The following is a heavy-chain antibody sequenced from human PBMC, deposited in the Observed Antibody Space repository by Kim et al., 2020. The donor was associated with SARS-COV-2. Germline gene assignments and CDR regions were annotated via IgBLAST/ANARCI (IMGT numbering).Heavy chain of an antibody. CDR3: ARAGVLLWFGELQRAPLDY. CDR2: INHSGST. D-gene: IGHD3-10*01. V-gene: IGHV4-34*01. CDR1: GGSFSGYY. Sequence: SETLSLTCAVYGGSFSGYYWSWIRQPPGKGLEWIGEINHSGSTNYNPSLKSRVTISVDTSKNQFSLKLSSVTAADTAVYYCARAGVLLWFGELQRAPLDYWGQGTLVTVSS. J-gene: IGHJ4*02.